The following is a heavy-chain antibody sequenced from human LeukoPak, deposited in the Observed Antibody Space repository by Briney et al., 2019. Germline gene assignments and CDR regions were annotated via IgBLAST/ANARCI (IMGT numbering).Heavy chain of an antibody. CDR2: FDPEDGET. CDR3: ATEQRLVSGPPAFDI. D-gene: IGHD6-25*01. Sequence: ASVKVSCKVSGYTLTELSMHWVRQAPGKGLEWMGGFDPEDGETIYAQKFQGRVTMTEDTSTDTAYMELSSLRSEDTAVYYCATEQRLVSGPPAFDIWGQGTMVTVSS. V-gene: IGHV1-24*01. CDR1: GYTLTELS. J-gene: IGHJ3*02.